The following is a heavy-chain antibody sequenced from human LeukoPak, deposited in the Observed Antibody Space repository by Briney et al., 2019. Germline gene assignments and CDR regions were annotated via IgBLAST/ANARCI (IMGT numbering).Heavy chain of an antibody. V-gene: IGHV4-39*01. Sequence: SETLSLTCTVSGGSISSSSYYWGWIRQPPGKGLEWIGSIYYSGSTYDNPSLKSRVTTSVDTSKSQFSLKLNSVTAADTAVYYCARHEVVPTVYDAFDMWAKGQWSPSLQ. CDR2: IYYSGST. CDR3: ARHEVVPTVYDAFDM. D-gene: IGHD2-2*01. J-gene: IGHJ3*02. CDR1: GGSISSSSYY.